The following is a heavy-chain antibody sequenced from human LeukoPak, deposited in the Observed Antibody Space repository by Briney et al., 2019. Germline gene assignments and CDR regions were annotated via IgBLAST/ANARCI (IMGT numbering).Heavy chain of an antibody. Sequence: PSETLSLTCSVSGYSISSSNYYWAWIRQPPGKGLEWIGSIFYSGTTYYSSSLKSRVTMSVDTSKNQFSLKLSSVTAADTAVYYCARGCNVLRYFDWLCRPGSPGGLFDYWGQGTLVTVSS. J-gene: IGHJ4*02. CDR3: ARGCNVLRYFDWLCRPGSPGGLFDY. D-gene: IGHD3-9*01. CDR2: IFYSGTT. CDR1: GYSISSSNYY. V-gene: IGHV4-39*07.